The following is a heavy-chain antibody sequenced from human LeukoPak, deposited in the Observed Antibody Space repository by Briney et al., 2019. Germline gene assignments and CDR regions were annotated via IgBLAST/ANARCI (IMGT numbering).Heavy chain of an antibody. CDR1: GFTFSDYY. V-gene: IGHV3-11*01. CDR2: ISSSGSTI. Sequence: GGSLRLSCAASGFTFSDYYMSWIRQAPGKGLEWVSYISSSGSTIYYADSVKGRFTIPRDNAKNSLYLQMNSLRAEDTAVYYCARVLRRTQIFDYWGQGTLVTVSS. J-gene: IGHJ4*02. D-gene: IGHD5/OR15-5a*01. CDR3: ARVLRRTQIFDY.